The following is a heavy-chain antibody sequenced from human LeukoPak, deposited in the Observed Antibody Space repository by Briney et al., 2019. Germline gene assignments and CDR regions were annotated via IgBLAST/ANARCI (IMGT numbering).Heavy chain of an antibody. J-gene: IGHJ4*02. CDR3: AREGGWYGFDY. CDR2: INPNKDIT. CDR1: GYTFTSYG. D-gene: IGHD6-19*01. V-gene: IGHV1-18*04. Sequence: ASVKVSCKAPGYTFTSYGISWVRQALGQGLECMGWINPNKDITNYAQKPQSRDTITTDTSTSTAYMELRSLRSDDTAVYYCAREGGWYGFDYWGQGTLVTVSS.